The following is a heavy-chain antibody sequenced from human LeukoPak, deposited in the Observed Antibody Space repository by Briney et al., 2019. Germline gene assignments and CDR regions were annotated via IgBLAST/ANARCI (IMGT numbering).Heavy chain of an antibody. CDR3: VRHDGRGGATMGAFDS. D-gene: IGHD5-12*01. V-gene: IGHV4-39*01. J-gene: IGHJ5*01. CDR1: GGSISSSSYY. Sequence: SETPSLTCTVSGGSISSSSYYWGWIRQPPGKGLEWIGSIYYSGSTYYNPSLKSRVTISLDTSANHFSLQLNSVTAADTAVYYCVRHDGRGGATMGAFDSWGQGSLVTVSS. CDR2: IYYSGST.